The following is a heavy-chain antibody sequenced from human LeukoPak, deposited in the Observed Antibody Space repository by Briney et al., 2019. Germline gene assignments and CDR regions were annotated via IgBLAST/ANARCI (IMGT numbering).Heavy chain of an antibody. CDR2: IWYDGSNK. J-gene: IGHJ4*02. D-gene: IGHD3-22*01. CDR1: GFTFNRFG. V-gene: IGHV3-33*01. Sequence: AGRSLRLSCATSGFTFNRFGMHWVRQAPGKGLEWVAVIWYDGSNKDYADSVKGRFTISRDNSKNTLYLQMSGLRAEDTAVYYCLCYHDSSSYVDYWGQGALVTVS. CDR3: LCYHDSSSYVDY.